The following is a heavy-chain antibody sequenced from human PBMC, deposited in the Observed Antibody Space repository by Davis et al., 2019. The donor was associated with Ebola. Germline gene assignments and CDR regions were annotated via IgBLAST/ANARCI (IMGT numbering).Heavy chain of an antibody. CDR3: ARESAVNHGPDYGIDV. D-gene: IGHD4-23*01. J-gene: IGHJ6*02. CDR2: IRTKPNSYAT. CDR1: GFTFSGSA. V-gene: IGHV3-73*01. Sequence: GGSLRLSCAPSGFTFSGSAMHWVRQASGRGLEWVGRIRTKPNSYATAYAASVKGRFTITRDASKNTAYLQMNSMKTEDTAVYYCARESAVNHGPDYGIDVWGQGTTVTVSS.